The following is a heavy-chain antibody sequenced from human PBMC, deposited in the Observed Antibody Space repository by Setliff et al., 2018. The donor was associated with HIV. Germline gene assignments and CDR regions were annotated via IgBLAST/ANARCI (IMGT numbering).Heavy chain of an antibody. Sequence: PSETLSLTCTVSGGSISSYYWGWSRQPSGKGLEWIGYIYYSGSTNYNPSLKSRVTISVDTSKNQFSLKLSSVTAADTAVYYCARNPCSGGSCPDAFDIWGQGTMVTVSS. V-gene: IGHV4-59*01. CDR2: IYYSGST. CDR1: GGSISSYY. J-gene: IGHJ3*02. D-gene: IGHD2-15*01. CDR3: ARNPCSGGSCPDAFDI.